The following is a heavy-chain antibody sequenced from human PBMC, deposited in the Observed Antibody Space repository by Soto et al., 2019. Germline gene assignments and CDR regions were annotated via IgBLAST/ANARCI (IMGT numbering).Heavy chain of an antibody. D-gene: IGHD5-12*01. J-gene: IGHJ4*02. CDR3: AAIIVATKGFDY. Sequence: SVKVSCKASGYTFTSYAMHWVRQAPGQRLEWMGWINSGTGHTKYSQKFQGRVTITRDTSASTAYMELSGLRSEDTAVYYCAAIIVATKGFDYWGQGTLVTVSS. CDR2: INSGTGHT. CDR1: GYTFTSYA. V-gene: IGHV1-3*01.